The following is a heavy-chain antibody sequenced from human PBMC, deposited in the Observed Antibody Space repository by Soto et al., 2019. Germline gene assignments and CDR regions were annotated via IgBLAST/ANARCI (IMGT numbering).Heavy chain of an antibody. CDR1: SGSISSSNW. V-gene: IGHV4-4*02. Sequence: SETLSLTCAVSSGSISSSNWWSWVRQPPGKGLEWIGEIYHSGSTNYNPSLKSRVTISVDKSKNQFSLKLSSVTAADTAVYYCARERMDAPRPLLFYMDVWGKGTTVTVSS. CDR3: ARERMDAPRPLLFYMDV. J-gene: IGHJ6*03. CDR2: IYHSGST. D-gene: IGHD2-15*01.